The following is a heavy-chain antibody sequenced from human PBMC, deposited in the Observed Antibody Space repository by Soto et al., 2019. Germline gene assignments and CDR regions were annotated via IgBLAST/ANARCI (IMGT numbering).Heavy chain of an antibody. CDR1: GFTFSSYA. D-gene: IGHD5-18*01. J-gene: IGHJ4*02. CDR3: AKDLGRYSYGRQPSQAYDY. CDR2: ISGSGGST. Sequence: GGSLRLSCAASGFTFSSYAMSWVRQAPGKGLEWVSAISGSGGSTYYADSVKGRFTISRDNSKNTLYLQMNSLRAEDTAVYYCAKDLGRYSYGRQPSQAYDYWGQGTLVTVSS. V-gene: IGHV3-23*01.